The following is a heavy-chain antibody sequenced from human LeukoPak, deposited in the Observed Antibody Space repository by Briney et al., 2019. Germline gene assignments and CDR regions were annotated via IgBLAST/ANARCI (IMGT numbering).Heavy chain of an antibody. J-gene: IGHJ4*02. CDR3: AREGHGGTVGYYFDY. V-gene: IGHV4-30-4*01. CDR2: IYYSGST. Sequence: PSETLSLTCTVSGGSISSGDYYWSWIRQPPGKGLEWIGYIYYSGSTYYNPSLKSRVTISVDTSKNQFSLKLSSVTAADTAVYYCAREGHGGTVGYYFDYWGQGTLVTVPS. CDR1: GGSISSGDYY. D-gene: IGHD2-8*02.